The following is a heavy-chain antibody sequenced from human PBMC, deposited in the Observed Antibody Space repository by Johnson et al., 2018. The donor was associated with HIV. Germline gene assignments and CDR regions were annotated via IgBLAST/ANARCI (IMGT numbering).Heavy chain of an antibody. D-gene: IGHD2-2*01. CDR2: IRYDGSNK. Sequence: QVQLVESGGGVVQPGGSLRLSCAASGFTFSSYGMHWVRQAPGKGLEWVAFIRYDGSNKYYADSVKGRFTISRDNSKNTLYLQMNSLRAEDTAVYYCARERIGYSSSGDAFDLWGQETMVTVSS. J-gene: IGHJ3*01. V-gene: IGHV3-30*02. CDR1: GFTFSSYG. CDR3: ARERIGYSSSGDAFDL.